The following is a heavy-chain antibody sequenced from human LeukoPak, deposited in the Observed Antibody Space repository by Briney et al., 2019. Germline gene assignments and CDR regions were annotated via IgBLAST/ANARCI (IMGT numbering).Heavy chain of an antibody. CDR3: ARDYYHYMDG. V-gene: IGHV3-7*03. CDR2: INQDGSEI. CDR1: GFTFGRYW. Sequence: GGSLRLSCAVSGFTFGRYWMAWVRQAPGKGLEWVADINQDGSEIHYVDSVKGRFTISRDNAENSLYLQMNSLRAEDTAVYHCARDYYHYMDGWGKGTTVTVS. J-gene: IGHJ6*03.